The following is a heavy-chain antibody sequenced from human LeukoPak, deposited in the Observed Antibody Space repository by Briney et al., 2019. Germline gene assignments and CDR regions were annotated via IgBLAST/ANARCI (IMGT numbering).Heavy chain of an antibody. D-gene: IGHD3-22*01. J-gene: IGHJ4*02. CDR2: IFTSGTLETSGST. Sequence: SGTLSLTCTVSGGSISSYYWSWIRQPAGKGLEWIGRIFTSGTLETSGSTNYNPSLKSRVTMSVDTSKNQFSLKLSSVTAADTAVYYCARGVLKTLIVSWGQGTLVTVSS. CDR1: GGSISSYY. CDR3: ARGVLKTLIVS. V-gene: IGHV4-4*07.